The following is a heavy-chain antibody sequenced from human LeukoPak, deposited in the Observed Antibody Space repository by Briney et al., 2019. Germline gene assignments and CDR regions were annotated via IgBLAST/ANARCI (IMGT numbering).Heavy chain of an antibody. CDR1: GYTFTDYY. D-gene: IGHD4-11*01. J-gene: IGHJ5*02. CDR2: INPSGGST. CDR3: AREGGYSNYPSYNWFDP. Sequence: ASVKISCKVSGYTFTDYYMHWVRQAPGQGLEWMGIINPSGGSTSYAQKFQGRVTMTRDTSTSIVYMELSSLRSEDTAVYYCAREGGYSNYPSYNWFDPWGQGTLVTVSS. V-gene: IGHV1-46*01.